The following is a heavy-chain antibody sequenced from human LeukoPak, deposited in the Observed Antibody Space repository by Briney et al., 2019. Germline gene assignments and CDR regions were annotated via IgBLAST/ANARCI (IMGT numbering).Heavy chain of an antibody. Sequence: GRSLRLSCAASGFTFSSYAMHWVRQAPGKGLEWVAVISDDGSNKYYADSVKGRFTISRDNSKNTRYLQMNSLRAEDTAVYYWGRGIGPSVEMATLGYWGQGTLVTVSS. CDR3: GRGIGPSVEMATLGY. J-gene: IGHJ4*02. D-gene: IGHD5-24*01. CDR2: ISDDGSNK. V-gene: IGHV3-30-3*01. CDR1: GFTFSSYA.